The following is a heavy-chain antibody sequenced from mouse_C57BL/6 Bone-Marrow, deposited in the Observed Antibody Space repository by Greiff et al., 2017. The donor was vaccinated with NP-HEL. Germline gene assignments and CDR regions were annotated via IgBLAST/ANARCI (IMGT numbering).Heavy chain of an antibody. Sequence: QVQLKQSGAELMKPGASVKLSCKATGYTFTGYWIEWVKQRPGHGLEWIGEILPGSGSTNYNEKFKGKATFTADTSSNTAYMQLSSLTTKDSAICYCVNWLYAMDYWGQGTSVTVSA. CDR3: VNWLYAMDY. CDR2: ILPGSGST. CDR1: GYTFTGYW. V-gene: IGHV1-9*01. D-gene: IGHD4-1*01. J-gene: IGHJ4*01.